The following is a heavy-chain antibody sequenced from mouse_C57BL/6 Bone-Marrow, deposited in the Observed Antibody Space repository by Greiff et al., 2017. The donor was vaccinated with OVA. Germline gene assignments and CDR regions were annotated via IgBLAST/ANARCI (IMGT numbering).Heavy chain of an antibody. CDR1: GYTFTSYW. V-gene: IGHV1-69*01. CDR3: ALYDGYYRYFDV. J-gene: IGHJ1*03. CDR2: IDPSDSYT. D-gene: IGHD2-3*01. Sequence: VQLQQPGAELVMPGASVKLSCKASGYTFTSYWMHWVKQRPGQGLEWIGEIDPSDSYTNYNQKFKGKSTLTVDKSSSTAYMQLSSLTSEDSAVYYCALYDGYYRYFDVWGTGTTGTVSS.